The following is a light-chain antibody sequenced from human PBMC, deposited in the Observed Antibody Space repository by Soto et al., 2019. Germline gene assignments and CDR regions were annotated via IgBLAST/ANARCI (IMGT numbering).Light chain of an antibody. CDR3: LQDYNYPRT. J-gene: IGKJ1*01. CDR2: AAS. V-gene: IGKV1-6*01. CDR1: QGIRND. Sequence: AIQRTQYPSSLSASVGDRVSITCRASQGIRNDLGWYQQKPGKAPKLLIYAASSLQSGVPSRFSGSGSGTDFTLTISSLQPEDFATYYCLQDYNYPRTFGQGTKVAI.